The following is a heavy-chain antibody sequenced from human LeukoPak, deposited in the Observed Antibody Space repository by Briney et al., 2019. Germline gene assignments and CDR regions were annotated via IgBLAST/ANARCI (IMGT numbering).Heavy chain of an antibody. CDR1: GYTFTDYY. V-gene: IGHV1-18*04. CDR2: ISAYDGNT. J-gene: IGHJ4*02. CDR3: ARSVFMGDFWSGYYGNDY. D-gene: IGHD3-3*01. Sequence: ASVKVSCKASGYTFTDYYIHWVRQAPGQGLEWMGWISAYDGNTNYAQKLQGRVTMTTDTSTSTAYMELRSLRSDDTAVYYCARSVFMGDFWSGYYGNDYWGQGTLVTVSS.